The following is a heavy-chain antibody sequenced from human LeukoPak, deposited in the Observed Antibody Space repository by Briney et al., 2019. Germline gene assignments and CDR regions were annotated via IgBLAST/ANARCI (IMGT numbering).Heavy chain of an antibody. J-gene: IGHJ1*01. CDR2: ISRSGGST. CDR1: GFTFSSYG. Sequence: GGSLRLSCAASGFTFSSYGMSWVRQAPGKGLEWVSDISRSGGSTYYADSVKGRFTISRDDSKNTLYLQMSSLRGEDTAVYYCAKEDAEYFQHWGRGTLVTVSS. CDR3: AKEDAEYFQH. V-gene: IGHV3-23*01.